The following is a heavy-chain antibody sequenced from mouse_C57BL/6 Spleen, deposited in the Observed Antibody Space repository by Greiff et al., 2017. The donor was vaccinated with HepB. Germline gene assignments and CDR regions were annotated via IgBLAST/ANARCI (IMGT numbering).Heavy chain of an antibody. D-gene: IGHD3-2*02. CDR3: TNSSGYDYFDY. Sequence: EVQLQQSGAELVRPGASVKLSCTASGFNIKDDYMHWVKQRPEQGLEWIGWIDPENGDTEYASKFQGKATITADTSSNTAYLQLSSLTSEDTAVYYCTNSSGYDYFDYWGQGTTLTVSS. J-gene: IGHJ2*01. V-gene: IGHV14-4*01. CDR2: IDPENGDT. CDR1: GFNIKDDY.